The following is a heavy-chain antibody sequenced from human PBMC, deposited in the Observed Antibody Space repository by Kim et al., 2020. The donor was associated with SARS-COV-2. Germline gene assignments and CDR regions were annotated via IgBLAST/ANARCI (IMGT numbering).Heavy chain of an antibody. CDR2: ISSSGSTI. CDR1: GFTFSSYE. V-gene: IGHV3-48*03. Sequence: GGSLRLSCAASGFTFSSYEMNWVRQAPGKGLEWVSYISSSGSTIYYADSVKGRFTISRDNAKNSLYLQMNSLRAEDTAVYYCARGSTQYCTNGVCDYYYYGMDVWGQGTTVTVSS. CDR3: ARGSTQYCTNGVCDYYYYGMDV. J-gene: IGHJ6*02. D-gene: IGHD2-8*01.